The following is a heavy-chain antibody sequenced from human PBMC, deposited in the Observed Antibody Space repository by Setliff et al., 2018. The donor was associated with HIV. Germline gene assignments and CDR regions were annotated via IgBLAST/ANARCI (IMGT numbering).Heavy chain of an antibody. D-gene: IGHD4-17*01. CDR3: AKGQGGDYGGFDY. J-gene: IGHJ4*02. CDR1: GFTYDDYA. V-gene: IGHV3-9*01. Sequence: GGSLRLSCVASGFTYDDYAMHWVRQVPGKGLEWVSGISWNSVGIGYADSVRGRFTISRDNAKNSLYLRMNSLRAEDTALYYCAKGQGGDYGGFDYWGQGTLVTVSS. CDR2: ISWNSVGI.